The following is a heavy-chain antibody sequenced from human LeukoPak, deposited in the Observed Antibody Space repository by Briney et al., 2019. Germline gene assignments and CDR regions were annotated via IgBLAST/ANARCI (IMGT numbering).Heavy chain of an antibody. Sequence: ASVKVSCKASGYTFTSYALHWVRQAPGQRLEWMGWINAGNGNTKYSQKFQGRVTITRDTSASTAYMELSSLRSEDTAVYYCARDQGHSSSWFRDYYYYYGMDVWGQGTTVTVSS. CDR2: INAGNGNT. D-gene: IGHD6-13*01. CDR3: ARDQGHSSSWFRDYYYYYGMDV. V-gene: IGHV1-3*01. CDR1: GYTFTSYA. J-gene: IGHJ6*02.